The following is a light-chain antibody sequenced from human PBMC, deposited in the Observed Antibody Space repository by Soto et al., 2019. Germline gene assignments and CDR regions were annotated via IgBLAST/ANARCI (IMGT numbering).Light chain of an antibody. CDR3: QQYGSPGT. Sequence: EIVLTQSPGTLSLSPGERATLSCRASQSVSSSYLAWYQQKPGQAPRLLIYGASSRATGIPDRFSGSGSGKDFTLTISRMEPEDFAVYYCQQYGSPGTFGQGTRWIS. V-gene: IGKV3-20*01. J-gene: IGKJ1*01. CDR1: QSVSSSY. CDR2: GAS.